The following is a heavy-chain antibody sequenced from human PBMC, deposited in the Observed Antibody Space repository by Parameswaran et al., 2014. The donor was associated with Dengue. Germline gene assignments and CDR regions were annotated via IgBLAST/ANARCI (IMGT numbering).Heavy chain of an antibody. D-gene: IGHD4-17*01. Sequence: KWIRQPPGKGLEWVSYIGSSGSTIYYADSVKGRFTISRDNAKNSLYLQMNSLRAEDTAVYYCASYTRPDYGDSYWGQGTLVTVSS. V-gene: IGHV3-48*03. CDR2: IGSSGSTI. J-gene: IGHJ4*02. CDR3: ASYTRPDYGDSY.